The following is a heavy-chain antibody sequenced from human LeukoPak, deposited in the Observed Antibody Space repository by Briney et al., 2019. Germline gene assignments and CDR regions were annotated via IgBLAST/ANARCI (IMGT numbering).Heavy chain of an antibody. Sequence: ASVKLSCKASGYIFTSHQMQWVRQAPGQGLEWMGIINPGVSTTSYAQKFQGRVTMTRDTSTSTVYMDLSSLKSEDTAVYYCARGDDFWSGDYWGQGTLVIVSS. D-gene: IGHD3-3*01. J-gene: IGHJ4*02. V-gene: IGHV1-46*01. CDR3: ARGDDFWSGDY. CDR2: INPGVSTT. CDR1: GYIFTSHQ.